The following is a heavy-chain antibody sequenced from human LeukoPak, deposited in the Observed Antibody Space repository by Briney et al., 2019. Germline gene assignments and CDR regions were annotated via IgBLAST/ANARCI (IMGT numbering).Heavy chain of an antibody. J-gene: IGHJ5*02. CDR3: ASGITGTNNWFDP. D-gene: IGHD1-20*01. Sequence: PGGSLRLSCAASGFTVSSNYMSWVRRAPGKGLEWVSVIYSGGSTYYADSVKGRFTISRDNSKNTLYLQMNSLRAEDTAVYYCASGITGTNNWFDPWGQGTLVTVSS. CDR1: GFTVSSNY. CDR2: IYSGGST. V-gene: IGHV3-66*02.